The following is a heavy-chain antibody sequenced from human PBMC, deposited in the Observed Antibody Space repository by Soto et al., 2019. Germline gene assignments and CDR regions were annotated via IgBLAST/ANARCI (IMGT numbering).Heavy chain of an antibody. CDR2: IYYSGST. CDR1: GGTISSGGYY. CDR3: AREYYYGSGSYFY. J-gene: IGHJ4*02. V-gene: IGHV4-31*03. Sequence: PSETLSLTCTVSGGTISSGGYYWSWIRQHPGKGLEWIGYIYYSGSTYYNPSLKSRVTIPVDTSKNQFSLKLSSVTAADTAVYYCAREYYYGSGSYFYWGQGTLVTVSS. D-gene: IGHD3-10*01.